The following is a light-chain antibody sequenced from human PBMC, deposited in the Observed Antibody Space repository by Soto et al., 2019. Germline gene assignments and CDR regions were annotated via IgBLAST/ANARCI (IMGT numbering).Light chain of an antibody. CDR2: GTS. Sequence: ESVLTQSPGTLSLSPGERATLSCRASQSVSSKYLACYQQKPGRAPRVLIYGTSIRASGVPERFSGGGSGTDFTLTITRLEPEDFAVYDCQQYGSSLFTFGPGTKVDFK. V-gene: IGKV3-20*01. J-gene: IGKJ3*01. CDR1: QSVSSKY. CDR3: QQYGSSLFT.